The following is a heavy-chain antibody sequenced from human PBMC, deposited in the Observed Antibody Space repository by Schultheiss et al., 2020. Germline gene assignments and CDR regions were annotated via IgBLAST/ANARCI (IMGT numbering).Heavy chain of an antibody. CDR3: ARGSRVVVPDY. CDR2: INPNSGGT. J-gene: IGHJ4*02. D-gene: IGHD3-22*01. CDR1: GGTFSSYA. V-gene: IGHV1-2*02. Sequence: ASVKVSCKASGGTFSSYAISWVRQAPGQGLEWMGWINPNSGGTNYAQKFQGRVTMTRDTSISTAYMELRSLRSDDTAVYYCARGSRVVVPDYWGQGILVTVSS.